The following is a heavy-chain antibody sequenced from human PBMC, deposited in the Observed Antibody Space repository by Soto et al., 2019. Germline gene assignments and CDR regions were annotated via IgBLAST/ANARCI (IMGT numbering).Heavy chain of an antibody. CDR3: ATFFPVVPAARWFDP. V-gene: IGHV1-24*01. CDR1: GYTLTELS. D-gene: IGHD2-2*01. Sequence: APVKVSCKVSGYTLTELSMHWVRQAPGKGLEWMGGFDPEDGETIYAQKFQGRVTMTEDTSTDTAYMELSSLRSEDTAVYYCATFFPVVPAARWFDPWGQGTLVTVSS. CDR2: FDPEDGET. J-gene: IGHJ5*02.